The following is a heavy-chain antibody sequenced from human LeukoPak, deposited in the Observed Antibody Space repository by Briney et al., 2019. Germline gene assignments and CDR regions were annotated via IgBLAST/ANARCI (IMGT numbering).Heavy chain of an antibody. CDR1: GFSLSTSGVG. Sequence: SGPTLVKPTQTLTLTCTFSGFSLSTSGVGVGWIRQPPGKALQWLALIYWDDDQRYSPSLKSRLTITKDTSRNQVILTMTNIDPVDTATYYCAHRTVAAVGSYFEYWGQGTLVTVSS. CDR3: AHRTVAAVGSYFEY. D-gene: IGHD6-13*01. J-gene: IGHJ4*02. CDR2: IYWDDDQ. V-gene: IGHV2-5*02.